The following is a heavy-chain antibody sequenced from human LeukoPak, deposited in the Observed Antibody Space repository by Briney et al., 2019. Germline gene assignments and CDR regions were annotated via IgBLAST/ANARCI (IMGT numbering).Heavy chain of an antibody. CDR3: ARDGMVVH. Sequence: PGGSLRLSCAASRFTFSNYGMHWVRRAPGKGLEWVAVIWYDGSNKYYADSVKGRFTISRDNSKNMLYLQMNSLRAEDTAVYYCARDGMVVHWGQGTLVTVSS. D-gene: IGHD3-10*01. CDR1: RFTFSNYG. V-gene: IGHV3-33*01. J-gene: IGHJ4*02. CDR2: IWYDGSNK.